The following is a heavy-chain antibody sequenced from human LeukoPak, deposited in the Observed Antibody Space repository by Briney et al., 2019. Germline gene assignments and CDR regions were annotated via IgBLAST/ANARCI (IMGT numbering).Heavy chain of an antibody. J-gene: IGHJ4*02. CDR1: GGSISSYY. V-gene: IGHV4-59*01. Sequence: SETLSLTCTVSGGSISSYYWNWIRQPPGKGLEWIGYIYYSGNTNYKPSLKSRVIISVDTSKNQFSLKLSSVTAADTAVYYCARTPYYYDSSGFSYYFDYWGQGTLVTISS. D-gene: IGHD3-22*01. CDR3: ARTPYYYDSSGFSYYFDY. CDR2: IYYSGNT.